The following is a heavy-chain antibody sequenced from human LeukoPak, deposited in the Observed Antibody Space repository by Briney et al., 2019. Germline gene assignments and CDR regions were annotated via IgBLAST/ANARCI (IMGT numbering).Heavy chain of an antibody. CDR1: GFTFSSYS. D-gene: IGHD5-12*01. CDR2: ISSSSSYI. CDR3: ARDQRGYSGYDLGDFDY. J-gene: IGHJ4*02. Sequence: PGGSLRLSCAASGFTFSSYSMNWVRQAPGKGLEWVSSISSSSSYIYYADSVKGRFTISRDNAKNSLYLQMNSLRAEDTAVYYCARDQRGYSGYDLGDFDYWGQGTLVTVSS. V-gene: IGHV3-21*01.